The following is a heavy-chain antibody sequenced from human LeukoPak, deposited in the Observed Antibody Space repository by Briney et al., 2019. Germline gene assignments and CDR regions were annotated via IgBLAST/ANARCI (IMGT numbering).Heavy chain of an antibody. D-gene: IGHD2-8*02. CDR2: INHSGST. Sequence: SETLSLTCAVYGGSFSGYYWSWIRQPPGKGLEWIGEINHSGSTNYNPSLKSRVTISVDTSKSQFSLKLSSVTAADTAVYYCARGRTGGSLRRSYYFDYWGQGTLVTVSS. V-gene: IGHV4-34*01. J-gene: IGHJ4*02. CDR1: GGSFSGYY. CDR3: ARGRTGGSLRRSYYFDY.